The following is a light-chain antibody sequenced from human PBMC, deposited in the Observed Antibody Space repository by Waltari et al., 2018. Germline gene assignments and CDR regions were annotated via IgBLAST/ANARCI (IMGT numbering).Light chain of an antibody. J-gene: IGKJ1*01. CDR3: QHHNNWPPRWT. V-gene: IGKV3-15*01. CDR2: GAS. Sequence: EIVMTQSPATLSVSPGERATLSCRASQSVSSKFALYQHKPGQAPRLLIYGASTRATGVPARFSGSGSGPEYILTISSLQSEDFAVYYCQHHNNWPPRWTFGQGTKVEIK. CDR1: QSVSSK.